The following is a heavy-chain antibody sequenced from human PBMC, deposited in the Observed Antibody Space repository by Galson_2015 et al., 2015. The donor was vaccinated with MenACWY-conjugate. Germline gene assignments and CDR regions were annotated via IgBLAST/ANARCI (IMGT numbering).Heavy chain of an antibody. Sequence: SETLSLTCTVSGGSISSYYWSWIQQPPGKGLEWIGYIYYSGSTNYNPSLKSRVTISVDTSKNQFSLKLSSVTAADTAVYYCARGAGMFFSYYYMDVWGKGTTVTVSS. CDR2: IYYSGST. CDR1: GGSISSYY. CDR3: ARGAGMFFSYYYMDV. D-gene: IGHD6-19*01. J-gene: IGHJ6*03. V-gene: IGHV4-59*01.